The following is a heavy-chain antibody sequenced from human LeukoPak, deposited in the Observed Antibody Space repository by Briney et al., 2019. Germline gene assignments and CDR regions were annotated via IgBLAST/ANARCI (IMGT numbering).Heavy chain of an antibody. CDR2: IIPIFGTA. D-gene: IGHD5-12*01. CDR3: ARDVHSDYDSDLGY. Sequence: ASVKVSCKASGGTFSSYAISWVRQAPGQGLEWMGGIIPIFGTANYAQKFQGRVTITADESTSTAYMELSSLRSDDTAVYYCARDVHSDYDSDLGYWGQGTLVTVSS. CDR1: GGTFSSYA. V-gene: IGHV1-69*13. J-gene: IGHJ4*02.